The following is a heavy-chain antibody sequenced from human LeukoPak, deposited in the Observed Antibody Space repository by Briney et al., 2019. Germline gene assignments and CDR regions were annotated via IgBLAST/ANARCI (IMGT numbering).Heavy chain of an antibody. V-gene: IGHV3-21*01. CDR2: ISSSSNYI. CDR3: VSPLGASSVWSRGD. CDR1: GFTFSSYT. J-gene: IGHJ4*02. Sequence: GGSLRLSCAASGFTFSSYTMTWVRQAPGTGLEWVSSISSSSNYIYYADSVRGRFTISRDNAKNSLHLQLSRLKAEDTAVYYCVSPLGASSVWSRGDWGQGTLVTVSS. D-gene: IGHD6-19*01.